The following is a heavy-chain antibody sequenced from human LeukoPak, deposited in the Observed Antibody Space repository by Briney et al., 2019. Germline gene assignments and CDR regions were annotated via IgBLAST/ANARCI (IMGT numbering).Heavy chain of an antibody. CDR2: IYYSGST. CDR1: GGSISSYY. J-gene: IGHJ3*02. D-gene: IGHD6-19*01. Sequence: KTSETLSLTCTVSGGSISSYYWGWIRQPPGKGLEWIGSIYYSGSTYYNPSLKSRVTISVDTSKNQFSLKLSSVTAADTAVYYCATLPSSGLDAFDIWGQGTMVTVSS. V-gene: IGHV4-39*01. CDR3: ATLPSSGLDAFDI.